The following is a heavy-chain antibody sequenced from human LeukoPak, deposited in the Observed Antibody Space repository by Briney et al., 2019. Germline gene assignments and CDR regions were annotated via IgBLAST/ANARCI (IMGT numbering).Heavy chain of an antibody. CDR2: ISYDGSNK. CDR1: GFTFSSYA. D-gene: IGHD3-10*01. J-gene: IGHJ4*02. Sequence: GGSLRLSCAASGFTFSSYAMHWVRQAPGKGLEWVAVISYDGSNKYYADSVKGRFTISGDNSKNTLYLQMNSLRAEDTAVYYCARGTLWFGLGHLDYWGQGTLVTVSS. CDR3: ARGTLWFGLGHLDY. V-gene: IGHV3-30*04.